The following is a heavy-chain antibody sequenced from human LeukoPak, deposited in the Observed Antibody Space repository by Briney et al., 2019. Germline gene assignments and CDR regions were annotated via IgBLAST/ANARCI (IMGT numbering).Heavy chain of an antibody. Sequence: ATVKVSCKASGYTFTSYGISWVRQPPRQGLEWMVWISAYNGNTNYAQNLQGRVTMTTDTSTSTAYMELRSLRSDDTAVYYCARAVPYSNYVNYYGMDVWGQGTTVTVSS. CDR2: ISAYNGNT. V-gene: IGHV1-18*01. J-gene: IGHJ6*02. CDR3: ARAVPYSNYVNYYGMDV. CDR1: GYTFTSYG. D-gene: IGHD4-11*01.